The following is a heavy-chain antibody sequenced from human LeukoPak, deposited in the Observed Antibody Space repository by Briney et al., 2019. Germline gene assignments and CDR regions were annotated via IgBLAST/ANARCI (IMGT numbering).Heavy chain of an antibody. CDR1: GGSISSYY. Sequence: SETLSLTCTVPGGSISSYYWSWIRQPPGKGLEWIGYIYYSGSTNYNPSLKSRVTISVDTSKNQFSLKPSSVTAADTAVYYCARQGYYDPHAFDIWGQGTMVTVSS. J-gene: IGHJ3*02. D-gene: IGHD3-22*01. CDR2: IYYSGST. CDR3: ARQGYYDPHAFDI. V-gene: IGHV4-59*08.